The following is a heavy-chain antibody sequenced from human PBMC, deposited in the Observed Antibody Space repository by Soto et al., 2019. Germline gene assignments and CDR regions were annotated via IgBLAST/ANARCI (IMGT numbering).Heavy chain of an antibody. V-gene: IGHV1-69*13. CDR1: GGTFSSYA. J-gene: IGHJ6*02. Sequence: GASVKVSCKASGGTFSSYAISWVRQAPGQGLEWMGGIIPIFGTANYAQKFQGGVTITADESTSTAYMELSSLRSEDTAVYYCARDRVGYCSSTSCYARGIDYYYYGMDVWGQGTTVTVSS. D-gene: IGHD2-2*01. CDR3: ARDRVGYCSSTSCYARGIDYYYYGMDV. CDR2: IIPIFGTA.